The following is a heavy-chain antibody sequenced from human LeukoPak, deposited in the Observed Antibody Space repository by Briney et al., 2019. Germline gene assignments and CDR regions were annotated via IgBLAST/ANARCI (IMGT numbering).Heavy chain of an antibody. CDR3: AVQERRSVEMATIYAFDI. D-gene: IGHD5-24*01. CDR2: INHSGNT. Sequence: ASETLSLTCAVYGGSFSGYYWSWIRQPPGKGLEWIGEINHSGNTNSNPSLKSRVTMSVDTSKNQFSLKLNSVTAADTAVYYCAVQERRSVEMATIYAFDIWGQGTMVTVSS. V-gene: IGHV4-34*01. J-gene: IGHJ3*02. CDR1: GGSFSGYY.